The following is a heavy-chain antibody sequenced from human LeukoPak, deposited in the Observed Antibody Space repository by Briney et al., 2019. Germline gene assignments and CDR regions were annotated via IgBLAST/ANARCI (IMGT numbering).Heavy chain of an antibody. V-gene: IGHV3-20*04. CDR1: GFTFDDYG. Sequence: GGSLRLSCAASGFTFDDYGMSWVRQAPGKGLEWVSGINWNGGSTGYADSVKGRFTISRDNAKNSLYLQMNSLRAEDTALYYCARDSGSVGGSFWYSSSWSKNFDYWGQGTLVTVSS. D-gene: IGHD6-13*01. J-gene: IGHJ4*02. CDR2: INWNGGST. CDR3: ARDSGSVGGSFWYSSSWSKNFDY.